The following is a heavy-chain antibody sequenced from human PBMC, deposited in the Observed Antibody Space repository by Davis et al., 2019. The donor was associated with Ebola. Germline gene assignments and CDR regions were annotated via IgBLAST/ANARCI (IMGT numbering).Heavy chain of an antibody. D-gene: IGHD6-19*01. CDR2: INPNSGGT. CDR3: ARVPAGYSSGWVDY. V-gene: IGHV1-2*02. J-gene: IGHJ4*02. Sequence: ASVKVSCKASGYTFTSYYMHWVRQAPGQGLEWMGWINPNSGGTNYAQKFQGRVTMTRDTSISTAYMELSRLRSDDTAVYYCARVPAGYSSGWVDYWGQGTLVTVSS. CDR1: GYTFTSYY.